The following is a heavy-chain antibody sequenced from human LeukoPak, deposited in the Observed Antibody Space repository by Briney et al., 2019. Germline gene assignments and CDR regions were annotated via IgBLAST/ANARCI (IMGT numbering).Heavy chain of an antibody. D-gene: IGHD6-13*01. J-gene: IGHJ4*02. CDR2: IYYSGST. Sequence: KPSETLSLTCTVSGGSISSYYWSWIRQPPGKGLEWIGDIYYSGSTNYNPSLKSRVTISLDSSKNHFSLSLSPVTAADTAVYYCARDAGAAAAFYYFDFWGQGTLVTVSS. V-gene: IGHV4-59*12. CDR3: ARDAGAAAAFYYFDF. CDR1: GGSISSYY.